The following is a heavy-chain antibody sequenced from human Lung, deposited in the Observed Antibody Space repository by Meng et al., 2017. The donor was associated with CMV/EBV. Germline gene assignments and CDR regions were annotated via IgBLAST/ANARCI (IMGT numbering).Heavy chain of an antibody. CDR3: AKNCNPNPLYYYGVDV. Sequence: GESXKISCEASGFTFSRFSLHWVRQAPGKGLEWVAVISYDGKDTHYADSVKGQFTISRDNYKSTLYLQMNSLRPEDTAVYYCAKNCNPNPLYYYGVDVWGRGTTVTVSS. V-gene: IGHV3-30-3*02. CDR2: ISYDGKDT. CDR1: GFTFSRFS. D-gene: IGHD1-1*01. J-gene: IGHJ6*02.